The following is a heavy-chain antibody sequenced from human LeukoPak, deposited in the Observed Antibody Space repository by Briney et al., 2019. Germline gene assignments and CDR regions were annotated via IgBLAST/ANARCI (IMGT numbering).Heavy chain of an antibody. Sequence: SETLSLTCTVSGGSISSGDYYWSWIRQPPGKGLEWIGYIYYSGSTYYNPSLKSRVTISVDTSKNQFSLKLSSVTAADTAVYYCARVCPPLTYYDFWSGYYRSSDWFDPWGQGTLVTVSP. V-gene: IGHV4-30-4*01. J-gene: IGHJ5*02. CDR3: ARVCPPLTYYDFWSGYYRSSDWFDP. CDR1: GGSISSGDYY. D-gene: IGHD3-3*01. CDR2: IYYSGST.